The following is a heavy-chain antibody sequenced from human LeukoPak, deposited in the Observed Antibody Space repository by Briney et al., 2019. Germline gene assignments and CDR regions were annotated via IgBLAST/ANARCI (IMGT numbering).Heavy chain of an antibody. J-gene: IGHJ4*02. D-gene: IGHD2-21*01. V-gene: IGHV3-30-3*01. CDR1: GFTFSSYA. CDR3: TRGSTPGHRLPHDD. CDR2: IAYDGSDK. Sequence: QTGGSLRLSCAASGFTFSSYAMHWVRQAPGKGLEWVAGIAYDGSDKVYTDSVKGRFTISRDNSKNTLSLQMNSLSAEDAAVYYCTRGSTPGHRLPHDDWGQGTLVTVSS.